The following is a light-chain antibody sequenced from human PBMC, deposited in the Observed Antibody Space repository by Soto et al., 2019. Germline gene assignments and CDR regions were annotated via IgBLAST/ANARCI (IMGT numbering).Light chain of an antibody. CDR1: QNIDTW. V-gene: IGKV1-5*03. CDR3: QQYDSYWT. J-gene: IGKJ1*01. Sequence: DIQMTQSPSTLSASVGDRVTITCRASQNIDTWLAWYQQKPGTAPKLLIHKASILKSGVTSRVSGSGSGTQLTLTIISLQPDDFGSYYCQQYDSYWTFGQGTKVEIK. CDR2: KAS.